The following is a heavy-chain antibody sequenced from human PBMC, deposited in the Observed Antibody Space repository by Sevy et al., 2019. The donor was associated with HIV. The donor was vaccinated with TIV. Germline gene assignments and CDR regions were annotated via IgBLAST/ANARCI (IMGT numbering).Heavy chain of an antibody. J-gene: IGHJ4*02. V-gene: IGHV6-1*01. CDR1: GDSVSSNTAA. D-gene: IGHD3-16*01. Sequence: SQTLSLTCVISGDSVSSNTAAWNWIRQSPSRGLEWLGRTYYRSRWSYDYAVSLKSRITISSDPSNNLFSLHLNAVAPVDTAVYYCSRGGGVGDVWGQRTLVTVSS. CDR3: SRGGGVGDV. CDR2: TYYRSRWSY.